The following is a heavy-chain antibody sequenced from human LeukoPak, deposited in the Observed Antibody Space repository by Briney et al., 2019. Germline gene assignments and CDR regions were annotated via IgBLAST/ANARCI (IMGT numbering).Heavy chain of an antibody. CDR1: GGSINSGGYY. Sequence: SETLSLTCTVSGGSINSGGYYWSWIRQHPGKGLEWIGYIYYSGSTYYNPSLKSRVTISVDTSKNQFSLKLSSVTAADTAVYYCARGGDYYDSSGDRDDAFDIWGQGTMVTVSS. J-gene: IGHJ3*02. D-gene: IGHD3-22*01. CDR3: ARGGDYYDSSGDRDDAFDI. CDR2: IYYSGST. V-gene: IGHV4-31*03.